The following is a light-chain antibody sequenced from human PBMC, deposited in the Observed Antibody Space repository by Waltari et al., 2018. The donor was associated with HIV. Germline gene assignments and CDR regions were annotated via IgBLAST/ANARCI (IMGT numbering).Light chain of an antibody. J-gene: IGLJ3*02. CDR3: AAWDDSLSGGG. CDR2: RNN. Sequence: GQRVTISCSGSSSNIGSNYVYWYQQLPGTAPKLLIYRNNQRPSGVPDRFSGSKSGTSASLAISGLRSEDEADYYCAAWDDSLSGGGFGGGTKLTVL. V-gene: IGLV1-47*01. CDR1: SSNIGSNY.